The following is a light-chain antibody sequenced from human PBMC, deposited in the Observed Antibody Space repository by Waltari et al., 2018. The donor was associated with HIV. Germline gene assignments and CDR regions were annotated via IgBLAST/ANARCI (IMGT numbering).Light chain of an antibody. CDR1: SSNIGAGYD. CDR3: QSFDTSLSGSRV. Sequence: QSVLTQPPSVSGAPGQRVTVSCAGSSSNIGAGYDVHWYQQFPGAAPKLLIYGNTDRPSGVADRFSGSKSGTSASLAITGLQAEDGAFYYCQSFDTSLSGSRVFGGGTKVTVL. J-gene: IGLJ2*01. CDR2: GNT. V-gene: IGLV1-40*01.